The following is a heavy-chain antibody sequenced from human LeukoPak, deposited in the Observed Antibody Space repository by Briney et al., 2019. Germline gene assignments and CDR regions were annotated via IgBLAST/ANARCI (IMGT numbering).Heavy chain of an antibody. CDR2: IRNDGTYK. D-gene: IGHD1-7*01. V-gene: IGHV3-30*02. CDR3: GKANYVNSERGSQDY. Sequence: GGSLRLSCVASGFAFITYGMHWVGQPPGKGLEWVAFIRNDGTYKWYADSVKGRFTISRDNSNNTLYVQMSSLTTEDTGVYYCGKANYVNSERGSQDYWGQGTLVIVSS. CDR1: GFAFITYG. J-gene: IGHJ4*02.